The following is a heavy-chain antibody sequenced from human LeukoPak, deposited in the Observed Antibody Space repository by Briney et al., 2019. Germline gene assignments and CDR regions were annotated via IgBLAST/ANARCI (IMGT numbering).Heavy chain of an antibody. CDR3: ARDYLPGRDDYYYMDV. Sequence: GGSLRLSCAASGFTFSSYAMSWVRQAPGKGLEWVSDISGSGGSTYSADSVKGRFTIFRDNSKNTLYLQMNSLRADDTALYYCARDYLPGRDDYYYMDVWGKRTTVTVSS. CDR1: GFTFSSYA. D-gene: IGHD3-16*02. J-gene: IGHJ6*03. CDR2: ISGSGGST. V-gene: IGHV3-23*01.